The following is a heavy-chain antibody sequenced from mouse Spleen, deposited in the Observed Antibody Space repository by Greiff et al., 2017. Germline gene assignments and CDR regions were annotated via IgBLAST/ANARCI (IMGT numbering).Heavy chain of an antibody. CDR1: GFTFSDYG. Sequence: EVHLVESGGGLVKPGGSLKLSCAASGFTFSDYGMHWVRQAPEKGLEWVAYISSGSSTIYYADTVKGRFTISRDNAKNTLFLQMTSLRSEDTAMYYCARNYYNYGSSYFDYWGQGTTLTVSS. V-gene: IGHV5-17*01. CDR2: ISSGSSTI. D-gene: IGHD1-1*01. CDR3: ARNYYNYGSSYFDY. J-gene: IGHJ2*01.